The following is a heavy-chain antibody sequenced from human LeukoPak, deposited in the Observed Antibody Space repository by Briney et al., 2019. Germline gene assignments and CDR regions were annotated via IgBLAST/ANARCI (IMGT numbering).Heavy chain of an antibody. Sequence: SGPALVKATQTLTLTCTFSGFSLSTSGMRVSWIRQPPGKALEWLARIDWDGDKFYSTSLKTRPTISKDTSKNQVVLTMTNMDPVDTATYYCARIYSSGWYDYWGQGTLVTVSS. J-gene: IGHJ4*02. V-gene: IGHV2-70*04. D-gene: IGHD6-19*01. CDR3: ARIYSSGWYDY. CDR1: GFSLSTSGMR. CDR2: IDWDGDK.